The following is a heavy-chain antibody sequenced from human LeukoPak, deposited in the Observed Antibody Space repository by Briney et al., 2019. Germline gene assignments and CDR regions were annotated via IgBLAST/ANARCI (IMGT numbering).Heavy chain of an antibody. D-gene: IGHD1-1*01. CDR1: GVTFSTDW. V-gene: IGHV3-74*01. Sequence: GGSLRLSCAASGVTFSTDWMHGVRQAPGRGLVWVSRINSDGSSTTYADSVKGRFTISRDNAKNTLYLQMNSLRAEDSVVYYYVRVCYNCNAINWFDPWGQGTLVTVSA. CDR2: INSDGSST. CDR3: VRVCYNCNAINWFDP. J-gene: IGHJ5*02.